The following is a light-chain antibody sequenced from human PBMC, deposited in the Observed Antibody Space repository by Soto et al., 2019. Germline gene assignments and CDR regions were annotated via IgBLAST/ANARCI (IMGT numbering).Light chain of an antibody. CDR3: QLRSSWPRGT. J-gene: IGKJ2*02. V-gene: IGKV3-11*01. Sequence: EIVLTQSPATLSLSPGERATLSCRASQSVSSYLAWYQQKPGQAPRLLIHDASNRATGIPARFSGSGSGTDFTLTSSSLEPEDFALYFCQLRSSWPRGTFGQGTKLEIK. CDR2: DAS. CDR1: QSVSSY.